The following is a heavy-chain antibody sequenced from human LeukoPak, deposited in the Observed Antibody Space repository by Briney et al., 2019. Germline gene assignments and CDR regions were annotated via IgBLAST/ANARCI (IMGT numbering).Heavy chain of an antibody. J-gene: IGHJ6*02. Sequence: ASVKVSCKASGYTFTSYDINWVRQATGQGLEWMGWMNPNSGNTGYAQKFLGRVTMTRNTSISTAYMELSSLRSEDTAVYYCAGSRGHYYGMDVWGQGTTVTVSS. CDR3: AGSRGHYYGMDV. CDR1: GYTFTSYD. D-gene: IGHD5/OR15-5a*01. V-gene: IGHV1-8*01. CDR2: MNPNSGNT.